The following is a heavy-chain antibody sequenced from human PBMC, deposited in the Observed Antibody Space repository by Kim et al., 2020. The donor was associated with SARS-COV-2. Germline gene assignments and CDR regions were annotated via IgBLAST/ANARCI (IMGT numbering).Heavy chain of an antibody. D-gene: IGHD3-22*01. CDR2: IYPGDSYS. CDR3: ARTLSGYRRWAAFDI. V-gene: IGHV5-51*01. Sequence: GESLKISCKGSGYSFTSYWIGWVRQMPGKGLEWMGIIYPGDSYSRYSPSFQGQVTISADKSISTAYLQWSSLKASDPAMYYCARTLSGYRRWAAFDIWGQGTMVTVSS. J-gene: IGHJ3*02. CDR1: GYSFTSYW.